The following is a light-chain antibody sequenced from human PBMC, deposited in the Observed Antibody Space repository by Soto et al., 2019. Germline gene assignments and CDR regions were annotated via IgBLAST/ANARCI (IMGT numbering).Light chain of an antibody. J-gene: IGKJ1*01. Sequence: DIKMTQSPSTLSASVGDRVTITCRASQSISSWLAWYQQKPGKAPKLLIYDASSLESGVPSRFSGSGSGTEFTLTISSLQPDDFATYYCQQYNSYWTFGQGTNVAI. CDR3: QQYNSYWT. CDR1: QSISSW. V-gene: IGKV1-5*01. CDR2: DAS.